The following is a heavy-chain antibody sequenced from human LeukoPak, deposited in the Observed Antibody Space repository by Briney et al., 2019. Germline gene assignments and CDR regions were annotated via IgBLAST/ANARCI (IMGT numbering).Heavy chain of an antibody. CDR2: IYHSGTT. CDR3: ARVTYCGGDRYYNGH. D-gene: IGHD2-21*02. CDR1: GYSISIGYY. V-gene: IGHV4-38-2*02. Sequence: SETLSLTCSVSGYSISIGYYWGWIRQPPGKGLEWIGNIYHSGTTYYNPSLKSRVTISVDTSKNQFSLKLSSVTAADTALYYCARVTYCGGDRYYNGHWGQGTLVTVSS. J-gene: IGHJ4*02.